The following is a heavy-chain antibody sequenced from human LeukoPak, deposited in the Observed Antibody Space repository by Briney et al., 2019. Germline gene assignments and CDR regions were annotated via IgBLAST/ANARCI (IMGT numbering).Heavy chain of an antibody. CDR1: GFTFSSYA. Sequence: QTGGSLRLSCAASGFTFSSYAMSWVRQAPGKGLEWVSAISGSGGSTYYADSVKGRFTISRDNSKNTLYLQMNSLRAEDTAVYYCAKVGGGIAAVAGLNFDYWGQGTLVTVSS. J-gene: IGHJ4*02. D-gene: IGHD6-13*01. CDR3: AKVGGGIAAVAGLNFDY. V-gene: IGHV3-23*01. CDR2: ISGSGGST.